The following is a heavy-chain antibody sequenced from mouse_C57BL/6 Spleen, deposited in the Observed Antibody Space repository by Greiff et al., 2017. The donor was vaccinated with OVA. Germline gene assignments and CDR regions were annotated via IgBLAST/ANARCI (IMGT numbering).Heavy chain of an antibody. D-gene: IGHD2-1*01. CDR2: IYPGDGDT. CDR3: AGEKVYYGNYSFAY. V-gene: IGHV1-80*01. Sequence: LQESGAELVKPGASVKISCKASGYAFSSYWMNWVKQRPGKGLEWIGQIYPGDGDTKYNGKFKGKATLTADKSSSTSYMQLSSLTAEDSAVYFCAGEKVYYGNYSFAYWGQGTLVTVSA. CDR1: GYAFSSYW. J-gene: IGHJ3*01.